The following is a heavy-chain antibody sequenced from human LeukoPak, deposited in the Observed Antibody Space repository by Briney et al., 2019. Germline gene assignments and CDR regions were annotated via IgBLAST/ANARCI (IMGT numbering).Heavy chain of an antibody. CDR3: ARGLSEWLLSYYYYMDV. Sequence: SETLSLTCAVYGGSFSGYYWSWIRQPPEKGLEWIGEINHSGSTNYNPSLKSRVTISVDTSKNQFSLKLSSVTAADTAVYYCARGLSEWLLSYYYYMDVWGKGTTVTVSS. J-gene: IGHJ6*03. D-gene: IGHD3-3*01. V-gene: IGHV4-34*01. CDR1: GGSFSGYY. CDR2: INHSGST.